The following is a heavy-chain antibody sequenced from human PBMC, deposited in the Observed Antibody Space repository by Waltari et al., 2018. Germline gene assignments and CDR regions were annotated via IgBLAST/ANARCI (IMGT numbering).Heavy chain of an antibody. CDR2: IYYSGST. CDR3: ARGYGTAMVGGHWFDP. V-gene: IGHV4-59*11. J-gene: IGHJ5*02. Sequence: QVQLQESGPGLVKPSETLSLTCTVSGGSISSHYWSWIRQPPGKGLEWIGYIYYSGSTNYNPPLKSRVTISVDTSKNQFSLKLSSVTAADTAVYYCARGYGTAMVGGHWFDPWGQGTLVTVSS. D-gene: IGHD5-18*01. CDR1: GGSISSHY.